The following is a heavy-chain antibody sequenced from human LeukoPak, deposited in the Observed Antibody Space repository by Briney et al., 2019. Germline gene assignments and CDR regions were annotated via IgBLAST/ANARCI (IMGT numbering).Heavy chain of an antibody. J-gene: IGHJ4*02. D-gene: IGHD4/OR15-4a*01. V-gene: IGHV1-8*01. CDR2: MNPNGGNT. CDR1: GYTFTSYD. CDR3: ARGPNYSAYVDY. Sequence: GASVKVSCKTSGYTFTSYDINWVRQATGQGLEWMGWMNPNGGNTGYAQKFQGRVTMTRNTSISTAYMELSSLRSEDTAVYYCARGPNYSAYVDYWGQGTLVTVSS.